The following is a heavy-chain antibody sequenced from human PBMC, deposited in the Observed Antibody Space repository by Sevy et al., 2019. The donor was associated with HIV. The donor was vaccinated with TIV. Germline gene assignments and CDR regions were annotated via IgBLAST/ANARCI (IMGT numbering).Heavy chain of an antibody. D-gene: IGHD3-3*01. CDR3: AKDIRITISGVVIDYYMDV. CDR1: GFTFSSYA. Sequence: GGSLRLSCAASGFTFSSYAMSWVRQAPGKGLEWVSAISGSGGSTYYADSVKGRFTISRDNSKNTLYLQMNSLRAEDTAVYYCAKDIRITISGVVIDYYMDVWGKGTTVTVSS. V-gene: IGHV3-23*01. CDR2: ISGSGGST. J-gene: IGHJ6*03.